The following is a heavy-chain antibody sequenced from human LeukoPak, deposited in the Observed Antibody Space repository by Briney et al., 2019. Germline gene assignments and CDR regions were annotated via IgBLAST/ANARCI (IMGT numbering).Heavy chain of an antibody. CDR3: ARALSTSWPFYYYFGLDV. V-gene: IGHV3-30*04. Sequence: GRSLRLSCAASGFTFSRYAMHWVRQAPGKGLEWVAVISSDGSKTYFAGSVKGRFTISRDNSKNTLYLQMNSLRADDTAVFYCARALSTSWPFYYYFGLDVWGQGTTVTVSS. D-gene: IGHD6-13*01. J-gene: IGHJ6*02. CDR2: ISSDGSKT. CDR1: GFTFSRYA.